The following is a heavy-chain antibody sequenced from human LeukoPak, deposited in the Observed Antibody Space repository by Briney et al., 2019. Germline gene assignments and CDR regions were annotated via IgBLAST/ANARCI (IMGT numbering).Heavy chain of an antibody. Sequence: GGSLRLSCAASGFTFSSYSMNWVRQAPGKGLEWVSFISSSSSYIYYADSVKGRFTISRDNAKNSLYLQMNSLRAEDTAVYYCARDASSSGVAEYFQHWGQGTLVTVSS. CDR2: ISSSSSYI. J-gene: IGHJ1*01. CDR3: ARDASSSGVAEYFQH. D-gene: IGHD6-6*01. V-gene: IGHV3-21*01. CDR1: GFTFSSYS.